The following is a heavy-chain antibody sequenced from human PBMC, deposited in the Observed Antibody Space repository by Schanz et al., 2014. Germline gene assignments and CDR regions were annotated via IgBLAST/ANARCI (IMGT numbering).Heavy chain of an antibody. J-gene: IGHJ4*02. CDR2: ISYDGNNE. Sequence: QVQLVESGGGVVQPGRSRRLSCEASGFTFSSYGMHWVRQAPGKGLEWVAVISYDGNNEDYADSVKGRFSISRDNSQNSVYLQMDSLRPEDTAVYVCAKDTGYCHGGACYCFEYWGLGILVTVSS. D-gene: IGHD2-15*01. V-gene: IGHV3-30*18. CDR3: AKDTGYCHGGACYCFEY. CDR1: GFTFSSYG.